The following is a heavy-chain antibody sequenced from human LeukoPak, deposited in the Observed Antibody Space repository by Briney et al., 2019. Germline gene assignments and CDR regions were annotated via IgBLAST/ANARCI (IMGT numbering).Heavy chain of an antibody. D-gene: IGHD4-11*01. V-gene: IGHV3-7*01. CDR3: ARGLDFDY. CDR2: IKEDGSEK. J-gene: IGHJ4*02. CDR1: AFTFSDYW. Sequence: GGSLRLSCAASAFTFSDYWMTWVRPAPGKGLERVANIKEDGSEKYYVDSVKGRFTISRDNAKNSLYLQMNSLRAEDTAVYYCARGLDFDYWGQGTLVTVSS.